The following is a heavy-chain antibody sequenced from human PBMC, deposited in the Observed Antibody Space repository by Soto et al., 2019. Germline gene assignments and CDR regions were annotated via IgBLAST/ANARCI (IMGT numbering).Heavy chain of an antibody. CDR2: ISAYNVNT. CDR3: AKDSYKGENWFIP. CDR1: GYTFTTYG. J-gene: IGHJ5*02. Sequence: ASVQVSCKASGYTFTTYGISWVPQAPGQGLEWMGWISAYNVNTNYAQKLQGRVTMTTDTSTSTAYMELRILRSDDTAVYSCAKDSYKGENWFIPWGQGTLVTVSS. V-gene: IGHV1-18*04. D-gene: IGHD3-10*01.